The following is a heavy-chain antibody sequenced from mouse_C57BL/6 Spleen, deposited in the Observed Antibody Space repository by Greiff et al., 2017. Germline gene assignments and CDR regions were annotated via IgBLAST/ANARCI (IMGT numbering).Heavy chain of an antibody. CDR1: GYAFSSSW. J-gene: IGHJ3*01. CDR2: IYPGDGDT. Sequence: QVQLKQSGPELVKPGASVKISCKASGYAFSSSWMNWVKQRPGKGLEWIGRIYPGDGDTNYNGKFKGKATLTADKSSSTAYMQLSSLTSEDSAVYFCARSYDGYIAYWGQGTLVTVSA. D-gene: IGHD2-3*01. V-gene: IGHV1-82*01. CDR3: ARSYDGYIAY.